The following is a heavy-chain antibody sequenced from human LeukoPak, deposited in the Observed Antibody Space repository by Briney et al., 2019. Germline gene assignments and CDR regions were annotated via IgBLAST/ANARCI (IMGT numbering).Heavy chain of an antibody. V-gene: IGHV1-18*01. CDR1: GYIFRTYG. D-gene: IGHD3-22*01. Sequence: ASVKVSCKASGYIFRTYGISWVRQAPGQGLEWMGWISAYNGDTNYAQNFRDRVTMTTDTSTSTAYMELRSLRSDDTAVYYCARVLSYYDSSGHQLGYWGQGTLVTVSS. CDR3: ARVLSYYDSSGHQLGY. J-gene: IGHJ4*02. CDR2: ISAYNGDT.